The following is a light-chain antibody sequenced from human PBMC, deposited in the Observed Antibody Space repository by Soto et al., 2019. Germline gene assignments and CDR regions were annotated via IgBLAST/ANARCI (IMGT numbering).Light chain of an antibody. V-gene: IGLV4-69*01. CDR3: QTWATGMRV. J-gene: IGLJ2*01. CDR1: SGHSSYA. Sequence: QSVLTQSPSASASLGASVNLTCTLSSGHSSYAIAWHQQQPEKGPRYLMILNSDGSHRKGDGIPDRFSGSSSGAERYLTISSLQSEDEADYYCQTWATGMRVFGGGTKVTV. CDR2: LNSDGSH.